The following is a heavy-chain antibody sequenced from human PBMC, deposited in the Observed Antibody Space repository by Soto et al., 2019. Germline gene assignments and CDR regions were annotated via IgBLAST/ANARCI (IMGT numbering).Heavy chain of an antibody. D-gene: IGHD6-19*01. CDR2: ISSNGGST. CDR1: GFTFSSYA. Sequence: EVQLVESGGGLVQPGGSLRLSCAASGFTFSSYAMHWVRQAPGKGLEYVSAISSNGGSTYYANSVKGRFTISRDNSKNTLYLQMCSLRAEDMAVYYCARQWLDSYSFDYWGQGTLVTVSS. V-gene: IGHV3-64*01. J-gene: IGHJ4*02. CDR3: ARQWLDSYSFDY.